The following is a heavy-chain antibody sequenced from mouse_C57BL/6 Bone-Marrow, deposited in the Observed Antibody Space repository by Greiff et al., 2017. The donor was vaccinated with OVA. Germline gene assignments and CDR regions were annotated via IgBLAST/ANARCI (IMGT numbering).Heavy chain of an antibody. D-gene: IGHD1-2*01. CDR2: IYPGGGYT. V-gene: IGHV1-63*01. CDR3: ASVTTADYFDY. Sequence: SGAELVRPGTSVKMSCKASGYTFTNYWIGWAKQRPGHGLEWIGDIYPGGGYTNYNEKFKGKATLTADKSSSTAYMQFSSLTSEDSAVYYCASVTTADYFDYWGQGTTLTVSS. CDR1: GYTFTNYW. J-gene: IGHJ2*01.